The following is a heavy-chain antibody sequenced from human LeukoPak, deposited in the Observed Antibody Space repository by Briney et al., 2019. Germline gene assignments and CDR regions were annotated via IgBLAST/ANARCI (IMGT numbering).Heavy chain of an antibody. CDR1: GYTFTGYY. Sequence: ASVKVSCKASGYTFTGYYMHWVRQAPGQGLEWMGWIDPNSGGTNYAQKFQGWVTMTRDTSISTAYMELSRLRSEDKAVYYCARMRRIQAELDYWGQGTLVTVSS. CDR3: ARMRRIQAELDY. J-gene: IGHJ4*02. CDR2: IDPNSGGT. V-gene: IGHV1-2*04. D-gene: IGHD5-18*01.